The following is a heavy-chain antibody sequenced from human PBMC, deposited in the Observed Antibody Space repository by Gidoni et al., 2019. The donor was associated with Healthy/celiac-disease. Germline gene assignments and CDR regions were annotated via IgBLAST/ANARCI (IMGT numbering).Heavy chain of an antibody. CDR3: ARALGWVTTYYFDY. V-gene: IGHV3-33*01. J-gene: IGHJ4*02. D-gene: IGHD3-3*01. CDR1: GFTFSSYG. CDR2: IWYDGSNK. Sequence: QVQLVESGGGVVQPGRSLRLSCAASGFTFSSYGMHWVRQAPGKGLEWVAVIWYDGSNKYYADSVKGRFTISRDNSKNTLYLQMNSLRAEDTAVYYCARALGWVTTYYFDYWGQGTLVTVSS.